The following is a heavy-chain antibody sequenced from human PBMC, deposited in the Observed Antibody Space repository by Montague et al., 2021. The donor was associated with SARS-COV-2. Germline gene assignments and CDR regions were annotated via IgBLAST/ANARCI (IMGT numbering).Heavy chain of an antibody. J-gene: IGHJ4*02. Sequence: TLSLTCTVSGDSISSSAYYWSWIRQHPGKGLEWIGYVYYTGSSXYDPTLRSRLTISVDTSKNQFSLKLNSVTAAETAVYYCARGGRAYCSGGSCYFVFDYWGQGTLVTVSS. V-gene: IGHV4-31*03. CDR3: ARGGRAYCSGGSCYFVFDY. CDR2: VYYTGSS. CDR1: GDSISSSAYY. D-gene: IGHD2-15*01.